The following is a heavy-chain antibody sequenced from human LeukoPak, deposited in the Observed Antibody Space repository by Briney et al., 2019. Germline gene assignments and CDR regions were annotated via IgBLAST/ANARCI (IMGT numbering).Heavy chain of an antibody. D-gene: IGHD2-15*01. CDR3: AKDEGSGTWHY. CDR2: IKQDGSEE. J-gene: IGHJ4*02. Sequence: GGSLRLSCAASGFTFNMFWMTWVRQAPGKGLEWVANIKQDGSEENYGDSVKGRFTISRVNAKNSLYLQMNSLRAEDTAVYYCAKDEGSGTWHYWGQGTLVIVSS. V-gene: IGHV3-7*03. CDR1: GFTFNMFW.